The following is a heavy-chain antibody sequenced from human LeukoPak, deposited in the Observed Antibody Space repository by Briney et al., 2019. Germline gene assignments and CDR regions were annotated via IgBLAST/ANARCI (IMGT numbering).Heavy chain of an antibody. V-gene: IGHV3-30*02. CDR3: AKDDPVRSAFDI. CDR2: IRYGGSDK. CDR1: GFTFSSYG. J-gene: IGHJ3*02. Sequence: GGSLRLSCAASGFTFSSYGMHWVRHAPGKGLEWVAFIRYGGSDKYYADSAKGRFTISRDNSKNTLYLQTNSLRAEDTAVYYCAKDDPVRSAFDIWGQGTMVTASS.